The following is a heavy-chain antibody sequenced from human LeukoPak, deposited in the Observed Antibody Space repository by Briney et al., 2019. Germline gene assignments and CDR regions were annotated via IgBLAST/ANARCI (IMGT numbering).Heavy chain of an antibody. D-gene: IGHD2-8*01. Sequence: SETLSLTCVVDGGSFSGYYWTWIRQSPGKGLEWIGEIIHSGRTNYSPSLESRVTLLVDTPKNQFSLKLSSVTAADTAVYYCARGTVLMHYATFDSWGQGTLVTVSS. CDR2: IIHSGRT. V-gene: IGHV4-34*12. J-gene: IGHJ4*02. CDR3: ARGTVLMHYATFDS. CDR1: GGSFSGYY.